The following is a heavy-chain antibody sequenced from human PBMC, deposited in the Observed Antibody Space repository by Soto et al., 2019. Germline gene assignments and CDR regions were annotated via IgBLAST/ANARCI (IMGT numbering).Heavy chain of an antibody. J-gene: IGHJ6*02. CDR3: ARDRYINSYYYYYGMDV. V-gene: IGHV3-66*01. CDR2: IYSGGST. Sequence: LRLSCAASGFTFSSYSMNWVRQAPGKGLEWVSVIYSGGSTCYADSVKGRFTISRDNSKNTLYLQMNSLRAEDTAVYYCARDRYINSYYYYYGMDVWGQGTTVTVSS. D-gene: IGHD1-1*01. CDR1: GFTFSSYS.